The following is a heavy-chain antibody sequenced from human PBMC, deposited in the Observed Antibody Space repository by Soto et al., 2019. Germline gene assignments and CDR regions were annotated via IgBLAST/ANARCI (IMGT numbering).Heavy chain of an antibody. V-gene: IGHV3-30*18. CDR1: GFTLSSIG. J-gene: IGHJ6*02. CDR2: ISYDGRNK. CDR3: VKDGSSGWPYYYGLDV. D-gene: IGHD6-19*01. Sequence: QVQLVESGGGGVQPGSSRSLSCAASGFTLSSIGMTWVRQAPGKGLEGLAVISYDGRNKYYADSVKGRFTISRDNSKNTLYLQMSSLRAEDTAVYYCVKDGSSGWPYYYGLDVWGQGTTVTVSS.